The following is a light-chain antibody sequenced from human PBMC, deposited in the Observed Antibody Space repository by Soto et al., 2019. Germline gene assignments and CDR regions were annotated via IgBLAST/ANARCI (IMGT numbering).Light chain of an antibody. CDR3: QQYENLPP. Sequence: DIQMPQCPSSLSASVGDRVTITFQPSQTNTNYLNWYQQKPGRAPKLLIYDASNLEAGVPSRFRGSGSGTDFTFTISRLQPEDIAPYYCQQYENLPPFGQGTRLEIK. V-gene: IGKV1-33*01. CDR1: QTNTNY. CDR2: DAS. J-gene: IGKJ5*01.